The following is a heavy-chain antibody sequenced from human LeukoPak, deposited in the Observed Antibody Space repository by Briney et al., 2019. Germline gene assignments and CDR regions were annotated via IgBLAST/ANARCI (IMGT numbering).Heavy chain of an antibody. CDR2: ITSSGGTI. J-gene: IGHJ4*02. Sequence: GGSLRLSCAASGFTFSKYTMNWVRQAPGKGLEWVSYITSSGGTISYADSVKGRFTISRDNAKSSLYLQVNSLRDEGTAVYYCARMIGSGYYYFDYWGQGTLVTVSS. V-gene: IGHV3-48*02. CDR1: GFTFSKYT. D-gene: IGHD3-10*01. CDR3: ARMIGSGYYYFDY.